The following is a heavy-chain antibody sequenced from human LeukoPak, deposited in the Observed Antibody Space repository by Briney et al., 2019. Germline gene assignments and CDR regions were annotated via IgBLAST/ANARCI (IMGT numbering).Heavy chain of an antibody. Sequence: GGSLRLSCAASGFTFSSYSMNWVRQAPGKGLEWVSSISSSSSYIYYADSVKGRFTISRDNAKNSLYLQMNSLRAEDTAVYYCASSGLWRAFDIWGQGTMVTVSS. CDR2: ISSSSSYI. V-gene: IGHV3-21*01. CDR3: ASSGLWRAFDI. J-gene: IGHJ3*02. CDR1: GFTFSSYS. D-gene: IGHD3-10*01.